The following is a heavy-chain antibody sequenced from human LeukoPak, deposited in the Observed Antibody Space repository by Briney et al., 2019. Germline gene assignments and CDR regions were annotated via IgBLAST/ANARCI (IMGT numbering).Heavy chain of an antibody. CDR2: IYYSGST. J-gene: IGHJ4*02. CDR1: GGSISSYY. CDR3: ASGPLADY. Sequence: ASETLSLTCTVSGGSISSYYWSWIRQPPGKGLEWIGYIYYSGSTNYNPSLESRVTISVDTSKNQFSLKLSSVTAADTAVYYCASGPLADYWGQGTLVTVSS. V-gene: IGHV4-59*01.